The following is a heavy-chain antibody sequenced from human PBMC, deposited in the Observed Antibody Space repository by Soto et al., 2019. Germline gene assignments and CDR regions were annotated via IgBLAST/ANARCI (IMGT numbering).Heavy chain of an antibody. Sequence: SETLSLTCTVSGGSISSYYWSWIRQPPGKGLEWIGYIYYSGSTNYNPSLKSRVTISVDTSKNQFSLKLSSVTAADTAVYYCARWGYCSGGSCFDAFDIWGQGTMVTVSS. V-gene: IGHV4-59*08. CDR3: ARWGYCSGGSCFDAFDI. CDR1: GGSISSYY. J-gene: IGHJ3*02. D-gene: IGHD2-15*01. CDR2: IYYSGST.